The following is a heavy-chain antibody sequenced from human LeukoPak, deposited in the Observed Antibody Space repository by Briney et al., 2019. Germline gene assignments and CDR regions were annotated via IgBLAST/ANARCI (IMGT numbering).Heavy chain of an antibody. Sequence: GGSLRLSCAASGFTFSSYAMSWVRQAPGKGLEWVSAISGSGGSTYYADSVKGRCTISRDNAKNSLYLQMNSLRAEDTAVYYCAREALTVDHGMDVWGQGTTVTVSS. CDR1: GFTFSSYA. CDR3: AREALTVDHGMDV. D-gene: IGHD4-23*01. J-gene: IGHJ6*02. V-gene: IGHV3-23*01. CDR2: ISGSGGST.